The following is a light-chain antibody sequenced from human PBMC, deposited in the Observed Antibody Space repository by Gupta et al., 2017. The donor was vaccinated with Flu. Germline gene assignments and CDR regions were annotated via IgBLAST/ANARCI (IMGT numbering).Light chain of an antibody. J-gene: IGKJ1*01. Sequence: DIQMTQSPSTLSASVGDRVTITCRASETISSWLAWYQQQPGKAPKLLIYEATSLQDGVPSRFSGSGSGTAFTLTISSLQPDDVATYYCQQYNDGRTLGQGTKVEIK. CDR3: QQYNDGRT. CDR1: ETISSW. V-gene: IGKV1-5*03. CDR2: EAT.